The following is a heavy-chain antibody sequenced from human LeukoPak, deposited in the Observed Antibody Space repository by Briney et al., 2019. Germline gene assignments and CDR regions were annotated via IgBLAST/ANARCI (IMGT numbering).Heavy chain of an antibody. CDR2: ISYDGSNK. V-gene: IGHV3-30*18. CDR1: GFTSSSYG. Sequence: RGSLRLSCAASGFTSSSYGMHWVRQAPGKGLEWVPVISYDGSNKYYADSVKGRFTISRDSSKNTLYLQMNSLRAEDTAVYYCAKEGGTMIVVEDYFDYWGQGTLVTVSS. CDR3: AKEGGTMIVVEDYFDY. J-gene: IGHJ4*02. D-gene: IGHD3-22*01.